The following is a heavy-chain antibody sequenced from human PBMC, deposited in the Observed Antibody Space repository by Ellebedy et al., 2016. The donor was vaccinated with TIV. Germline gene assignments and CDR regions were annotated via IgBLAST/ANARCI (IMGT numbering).Heavy chain of an antibody. CDR3: ARETPGYSGYDYLEY. Sequence: GESLKISXAGSGFRFSSYALNWVRQAPGKGLEWISYISSDSGTKYYADSVKGRVAVARDNAANSLYLEMNSLRVEDTAVYYCARETPGYSGYDYLEYWGQGNLVTVS. V-gene: IGHV3-48*04. CDR1: GFRFSSYA. D-gene: IGHD5-12*01. CDR2: ISSDSGTK. J-gene: IGHJ4*02.